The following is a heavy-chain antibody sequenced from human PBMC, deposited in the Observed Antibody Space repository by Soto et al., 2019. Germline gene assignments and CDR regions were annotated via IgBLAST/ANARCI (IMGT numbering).Heavy chain of an antibody. CDR3: ASLQYYYDSSGYLPYYFDY. J-gene: IGHJ4*02. D-gene: IGHD3-22*01. CDR1: GFTFSDYY. CDR2: ISSSGSTI. V-gene: IGHV3-11*01. Sequence: PGGSLRLSCAASGFTFSDYYMSWIRQAPGKGLEWVSYISSSGSTIYYADSVKGRFTISRDNAKNSLYLQMNSLRAEDTAVYYCASLQYYYDSSGYLPYYFDYWGQGTLVTVSS.